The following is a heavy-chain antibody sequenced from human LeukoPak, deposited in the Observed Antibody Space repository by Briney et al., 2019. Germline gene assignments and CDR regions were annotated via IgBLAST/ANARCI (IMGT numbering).Heavy chain of an antibody. CDR1: GGSISSGGYY. V-gene: IGHV4-31*03. D-gene: IGHD3-10*01. CDR2: IYYSGST. CDR3: ARCPLVRGVILPWFDP. Sequence: SQTLSLTCTVSGGSISSGGYYWSWIRQHPGKGLEWIGYIYYSGSTYYNPSLKSRVSISVDTSKNQFSLKLSSVTAADTAVYYCARCPLVRGVILPWFDPWGPGTLVTVSS. J-gene: IGHJ5*02.